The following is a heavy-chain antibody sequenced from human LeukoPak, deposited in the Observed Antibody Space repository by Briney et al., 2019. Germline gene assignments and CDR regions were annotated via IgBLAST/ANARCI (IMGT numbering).Heavy chain of an antibody. CDR2: IYYSGST. CDR1: GGSISSSSYY. J-gene: IGHJ4*02. CDR3: ARHRDYYDSSGYSPFDY. Sequence: PSETLSLTCTVSGGSISSSSYYWGWIRQPPGKGLEWIGSIYYSGSTYYNPSLKSRVTISVDTSKNQFSLKLSSVTAADTAVYYCARHRDYYDSSGYSPFDYWGQGTLVTVSS. D-gene: IGHD3-22*01. V-gene: IGHV4-39*01.